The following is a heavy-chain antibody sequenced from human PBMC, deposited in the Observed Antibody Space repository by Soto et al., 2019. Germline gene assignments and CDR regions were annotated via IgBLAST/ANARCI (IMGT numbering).Heavy chain of an antibody. Sequence: QVQLVGSGGGVVQPGKSLRVSCAASGFNFSTYGIHWVRQAPGKGLECVALISYDGGSKYYGDSVKGRFIISRDNSHNTVSLQMNSLSADDTAVYFCAKEQLAMTVVVADFFDSWGQGTLVTVSS. D-gene: IGHD3-22*01. J-gene: IGHJ4*02. CDR1: GFNFSTYG. CDR2: ISYDGGSK. V-gene: IGHV3-30*18. CDR3: AKEQLAMTVVVADFFDS.